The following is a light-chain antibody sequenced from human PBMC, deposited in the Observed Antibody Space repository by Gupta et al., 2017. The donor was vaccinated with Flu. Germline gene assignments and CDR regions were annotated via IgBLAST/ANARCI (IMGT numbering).Light chain of an antibody. CDR1: QSVSSN. Sequence: EIVMTQSPATLSVSPGERATLSCRASQSVSSNLAWYQQKPGQAPRLLIYGASTRATGIPARFSGSGSGTEFTLTISSLQSEDFAVYYCQQYNNWSTFGQGTXVEIK. J-gene: IGKJ1*01. CDR2: GAS. CDR3: QQYNNWST. V-gene: IGKV3-15*01.